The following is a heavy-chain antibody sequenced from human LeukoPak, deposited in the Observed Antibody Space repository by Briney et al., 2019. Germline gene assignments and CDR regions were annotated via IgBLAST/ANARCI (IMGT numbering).Heavy chain of an antibody. J-gene: IGHJ4*02. CDR1: GFTFTIYG. V-gene: IGHV3-23*01. CDR3: AKGRYYGSGKWGYFEY. Sequence: GGSVRLSCAASGFTFTIYGMSWVRQAPGKGLEWVSGISGSGGSTYYADFVKGRLTISRDNSKNTLYLQMNSLRAEDTAVYYCAKGRYYGSGKWGYFEYWGQGTLVSVSS. D-gene: IGHD3-10*01. CDR2: ISGSGGST.